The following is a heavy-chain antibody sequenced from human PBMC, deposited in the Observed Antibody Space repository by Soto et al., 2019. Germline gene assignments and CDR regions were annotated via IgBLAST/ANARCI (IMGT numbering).Heavy chain of an antibody. CDR2: INPNGGVT. V-gene: IGHV1-2*02. Sequence: QVQLVQSGAEVKRPGASVTVSCRSSGDTFNDYYIHWVRQAPGQGLEWMGWINPNGGVTKYAQKFQGGVSMTRDTSIRTVYMQRSRLRSDDTAVYYCAIASGGATATLDYYYFYMDVWGTGTTVTVSS. CDR1: GDTFNDYY. CDR3: AIASGGATATLDYYYFYMDV. J-gene: IGHJ6*03. D-gene: IGHD5-12*01.